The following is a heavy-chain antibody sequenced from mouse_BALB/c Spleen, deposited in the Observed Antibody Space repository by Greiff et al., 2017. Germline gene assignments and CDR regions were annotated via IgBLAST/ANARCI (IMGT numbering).Heavy chain of an antibody. Sequence: QVQLQQSGAELVRPGSSVKISCKASGYAFSSYWMNWVKQRPGQGLEWIGQIYPGDGDTNYNGKFKGKATLTADKSSSTAYMQLSSLTSEDSAVYFCARSGTTALAYWGQGTLVTVSA. V-gene: IGHV1-80*01. J-gene: IGHJ3*01. CDR1: GYAFSSYW. CDR3: ARSGTTALAY. D-gene: IGHD1-2*01. CDR2: IYPGDGDT.